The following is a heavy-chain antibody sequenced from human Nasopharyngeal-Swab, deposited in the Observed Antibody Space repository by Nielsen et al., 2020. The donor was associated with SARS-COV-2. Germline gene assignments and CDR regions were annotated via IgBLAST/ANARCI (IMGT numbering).Heavy chain of an antibody. J-gene: IGHJ6*03. CDR2: IYYTGIT. CDR3: ARRIADYMDV. D-gene: IGHD2-21*01. V-gene: IGHV4-59*08. Sequence: WIRQPPGKGLEWIGHIYYTGITNYNPSLKSRVTISVDTSKNQFSLRLTSVTAADTAVYYCARRIADYMDVWGKGTTVTSP.